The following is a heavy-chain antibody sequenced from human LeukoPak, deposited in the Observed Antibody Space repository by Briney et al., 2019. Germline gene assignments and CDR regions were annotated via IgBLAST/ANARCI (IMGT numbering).Heavy chain of an antibody. CDR2: IYYSGST. D-gene: IGHD3-22*01. Sequence: PSETLSLTCTVSGGSISSSSYYWGWIRQPPGKGLEWIGSIYYSGSTYYNPSLKSRVTISVDTSKNQFSLKLSSVTAADTAVYYCARRGFTMIVVVPDYYFDYWGQGTLVTVSS. CDR3: ARRGFTMIVVVPDYYFDY. CDR1: GGSISSSSYY. V-gene: IGHV4-39*01. J-gene: IGHJ4*02.